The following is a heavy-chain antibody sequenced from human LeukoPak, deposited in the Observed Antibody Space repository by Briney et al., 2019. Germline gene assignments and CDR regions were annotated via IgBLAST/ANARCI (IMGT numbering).Heavy chain of an antibody. V-gene: IGHV3-23*01. D-gene: IGHD1-14*01. J-gene: IGHJ4*02. Sequence: GGSLRLSCAASGFTFSSYGLSWVRQAPGKGLEWVAAIRASVSGTYYADSVQGRFIISRDNSKNTLYLQMDRLRADDTAVYYRAKDLNNNGRGFDYWGQGTLVTVSS. CDR3: AKDLNNNGRGFDY. CDR1: GFTFSSYG. CDR2: IRASVSGT.